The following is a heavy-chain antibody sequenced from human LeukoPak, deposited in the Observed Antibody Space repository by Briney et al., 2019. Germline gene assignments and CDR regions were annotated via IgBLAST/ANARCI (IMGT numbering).Heavy chain of an antibody. CDR3: ANYYYDSSGYFQYFGY. D-gene: IGHD3-22*01. CDR1: GGTFSSYA. V-gene: IGHV1-69*01. Sequence: SVKVSCKTSGGTFSSYAISWVRQAPGQGLEWMGGIIPIFGTANYAQKFQGRVTITADESTSTAYMELSSLRSEDTAVYYCANYYYDSSGYFQYFGYWGQGTLVTVSS. J-gene: IGHJ4*02. CDR2: IIPIFGTA.